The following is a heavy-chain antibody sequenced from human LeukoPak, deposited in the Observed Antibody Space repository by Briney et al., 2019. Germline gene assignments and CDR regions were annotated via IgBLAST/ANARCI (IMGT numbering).Heavy chain of an antibody. Sequence: ASVKVSCKASGGTFSSYAISWVRQAPGQGLEWMGGIIPIFGTANYAQKFQGRVTIATDESTSTAYMELSSLRSEDTAVYYCARAKVESARDAFDIWGQGTMVTVSS. V-gene: IGHV1-69*05. D-gene: IGHD3-3*01. CDR2: IIPIFGTA. CDR1: GGTFSSYA. J-gene: IGHJ3*02. CDR3: ARAKVESARDAFDI.